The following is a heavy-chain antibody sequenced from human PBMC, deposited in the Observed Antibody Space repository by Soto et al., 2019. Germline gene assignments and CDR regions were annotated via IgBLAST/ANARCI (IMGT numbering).Heavy chain of an antibody. CDR3: ARGLEGIYYYYGMDV. J-gene: IGHJ6*02. V-gene: IGHV3-53*01. CDR2: INSGGST. Sequence: PGGSLRLSCAASGFTVSSNYMSWVRQAPGKGLEWVSVINSGGSTYYADSVKGRFTISRDNSKNTLYLQMNSLRAEDTAVYYCARGLEGIYYYYGMDVWGQGTTVTVSS. CDR1: GFTVSSNY. D-gene: IGHD5-12*01.